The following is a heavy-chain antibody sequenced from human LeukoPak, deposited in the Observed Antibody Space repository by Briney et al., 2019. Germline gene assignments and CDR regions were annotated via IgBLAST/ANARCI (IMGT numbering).Heavy chain of an antibody. V-gene: IGHV3-30-3*01. Sequence: PGGSLRLSCAASGFTFSSYAMHWVRQAPGKGPEWVAVISYDGSNKYYADSVKGRFTISRDNSKNTLYLQMNGLRAEDTAVYYCAREMMVLWGQGTLVTVSS. D-gene: IGHD3-10*01. CDR3: AREMMVL. J-gene: IGHJ4*02. CDR2: ISYDGSNK. CDR1: GFTFSSYA.